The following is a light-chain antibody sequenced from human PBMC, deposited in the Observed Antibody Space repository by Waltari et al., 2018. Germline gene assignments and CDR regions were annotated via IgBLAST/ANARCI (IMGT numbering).Light chain of an antibody. J-gene: IGKJ2*01. Sequence: EIVLTQSPGTLSLSPGERATLSCRASQSIDSRYLAWYQLKPGQAPRLLIYDASSRATGIPDRFSGSGSGTDFTLTISRLEPEDFVVYYCQQYGDSPLYTFGQGTKLEI. CDR1: QSIDSRY. CDR2: DAS. CDR3: QQYGDSPLYT. V-gene: IGKV3-20*01.